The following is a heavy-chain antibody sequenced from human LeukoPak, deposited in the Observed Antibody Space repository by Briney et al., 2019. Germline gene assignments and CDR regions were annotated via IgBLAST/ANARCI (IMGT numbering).Heavy chain of an antibody. CDR1: GFTFSDYY. CDR3: ARRCSSTSCLQY. CDR2: ISSSGSTI. Sequence: GGSLRLSCAASGFTFSDYYMSWIRQAPGKGLEWVSYISSSGSTIYYADSVKGRFTISRDNAKNSLYLQLNSLRADDTAVYYCARRCSSTSCLQYWGQGTLVTVSS. J-gene: IGHJ4*02. D-gene: IGHD2-2*01. V-gene: IGHV3-11*04.